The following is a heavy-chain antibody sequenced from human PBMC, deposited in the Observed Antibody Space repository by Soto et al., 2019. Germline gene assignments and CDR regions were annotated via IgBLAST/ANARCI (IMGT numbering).Heavy chain of an antibody. Sequence: ASVKVSCKASGYTFTGYYMHWVRQAPGQGLEWMGWINPNSGGTNYAQKFQGRVTMTRDTSISTAYMELSRLRPDDTAVYYCARAIKFGGVIVYFDYWGQGYLVTVSA. CDR3: ARAIKFGGVIVYFDY. D-gene: IGHD3-16*02. V-gene: IGHV1-2*02. J-gene: IGHJ4*02. CDR1: GYTFTGYY. CDR2: INPNSGGT.